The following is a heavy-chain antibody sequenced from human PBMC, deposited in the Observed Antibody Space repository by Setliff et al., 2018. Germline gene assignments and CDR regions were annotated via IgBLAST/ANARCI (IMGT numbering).Heavy chain of an antibody. V-gene: IGHV4-34*01. CDR1: GGSFTYYY. Sequence: PSETLSLTCAASGGSFTYYYWTWIRQPPGKGLEWIGEINHLGTTNYNPSLKSRLTISLDTSKNQFSLNLSSVTAADTAVYYCARMSGFLYMDVWGKGTTVTVSS. CDR3: ARMSGFLYMDV. D-gene: IGHD3-3*01. J-gene: IGHJ6*03. CDR2: INHLGTT.